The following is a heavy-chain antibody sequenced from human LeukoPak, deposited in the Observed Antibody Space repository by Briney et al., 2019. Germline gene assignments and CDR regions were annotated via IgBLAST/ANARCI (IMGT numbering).Heavy chain of an antibody. CDR1: GFTFSSYS. CDR3: ARVRIAAAGTYYYYYGMDV. J-gene: IGHJ6*02. V-gene: IGHV3-21*01. D-gene: IGHD6-13*01. Sequence: GGSLRLSCAASGFTFSSYSMNWVRQAPGKGLEWVSSISSSSSYIYYADSVKGRFTIPRDNAKNSLYLQMNSLRAEDTAVYYCARVRIAAAGTYYYYYGMDVWGQGTTVTVSS. CDR2: ISSSSSYI.